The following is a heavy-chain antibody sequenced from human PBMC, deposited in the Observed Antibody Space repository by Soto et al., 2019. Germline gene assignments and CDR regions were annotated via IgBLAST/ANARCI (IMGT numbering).Heavy chain of an antibody. J-gene: IGHJ4*02. V-gene: IGHV3-9*01. D-gene: IGHD1-7*01. CDR1: GFTFDDYA. CDR2: ISWNSGSI. Sequence: EVQLVESGGGLVQPGRSLRLSCAASGFTFDDYAMHWVRQAPGKGLEWVSGISWNSGSIGYADSVKGRFTISRDNAKNSLYLQMNSLRAEDTAVYYCASIVYNWNYFEDYWGQGTLVTVSS. CDR3: ASIVYNWNYFEDY.